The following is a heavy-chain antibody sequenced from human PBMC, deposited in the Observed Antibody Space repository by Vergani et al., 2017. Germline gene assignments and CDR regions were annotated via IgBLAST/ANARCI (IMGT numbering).Heavy chain of an antibody. D-gene: IGHD3-10*01. Sequence: QVQLVQSGAEVKKPGSSVKVSCKASGGTFSSYTISWVRQAPGQGLEWMGSIIPILGIANYAQKFQGRVTITADKSTSTGYMELSSRRSEDTAVYYCARNNYGSGSLGGYYYGMDVWGQGTTVTVSS. V-gene: IGHV1-69*02. CDR3: ARNNYGSGSLGGYYYGMDV. CDR2: IIPILGIA. J-gene: IGHJ6*02. CDR1: GGTFSSYT.